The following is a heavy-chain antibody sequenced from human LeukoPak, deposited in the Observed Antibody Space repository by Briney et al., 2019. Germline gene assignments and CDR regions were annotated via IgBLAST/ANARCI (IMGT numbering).Heavy chain of an antibody. CDR2: INDDGSGT. CDR3: VRDSTSGVDY. J-gene: IGHJ4*02. D-gene: IGHD3-10*01. V-gene: IGHV3-74*01. Sequence: GGSLRLSCAASGFIFSNYWMLWFRQAPGKGPMFVSRINDDGSGTVYADSVNGRFIMSRDNAKNTLCLQMDSLRAEDTAVYYCVRDSTSGVDYWGQGTLVTVSS. CDR1: GFIFSNYW.